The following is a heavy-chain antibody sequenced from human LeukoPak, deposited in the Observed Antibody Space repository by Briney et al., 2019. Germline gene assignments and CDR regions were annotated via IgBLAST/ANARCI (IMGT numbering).Heavy chain of an antibody. Sequence: GGSLRLSCAASGFSFSSNWMHWVRQTPGKGLVWVSRINSGGTGTTYADSVKGRFTISRDNSKNTLYLQMNSLRAEDTAVYYCAKSLSRRDGYKGDYWGQGTLVTVSS. J-gene: IGHJ4*02. CDR1: GFSFSSNW. D-gene: IGHD5-24*01. CDR2: INSGGTGT. V-gene: IGHV3-74*01. CDR3: AKSLSRRDGYKGDY.